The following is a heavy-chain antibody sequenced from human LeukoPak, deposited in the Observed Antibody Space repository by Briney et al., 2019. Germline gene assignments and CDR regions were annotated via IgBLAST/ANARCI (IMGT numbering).Heavy chain of an antibody. CDR3: ARKNPTALRNNWFDP. CDR2: INPGGSHI. CDR1: GSSFTSYW. Sequence: GESLKISCKGSGSSFTSYWIAWVRQMPGKGLEWMGAINPGGSHIRYSPSFQGQVTISTDKSISTAYLQWSSLKASDTAIYYCARKNPTALRNNWFDPWGQGTLVTVSS. J-gene: IGHJ5*02. D-gene: IGHD5-18*01. V-gene: IGHV5-51*01.